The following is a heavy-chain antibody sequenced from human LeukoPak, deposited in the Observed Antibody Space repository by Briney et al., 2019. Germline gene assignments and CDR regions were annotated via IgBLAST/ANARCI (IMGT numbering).Heavy chain of an antibody. D-gene: IGHD2-21*01. V-gene: IGHV1-18*01. J-gene: IGHJ3*02. CDR1: GYTFTSYG. Sequence: VASLKVSCKASGYTFTSYGISWVRHAPGQGLEWMGWISAYIGNTNSAQKLQGRVTMTTDTSTSTAYMELRSLRSDDTAVYYCARGHMVPWDAFDIWGQGTMVTVSS. CDR2: ISAYIGNT. CDR3: ARGHMVPWDAFDI.